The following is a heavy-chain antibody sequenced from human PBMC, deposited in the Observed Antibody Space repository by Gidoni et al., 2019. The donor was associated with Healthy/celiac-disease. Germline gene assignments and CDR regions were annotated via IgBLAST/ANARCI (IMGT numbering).Heavy chain of an antibody. D-gene: IGHD2-15*01. CDR3: AKFVVVVAAEHMDV. V-gene: IGHV3-23*04. Sequence: EVQLVESGGGLVQPGGSLRLSCAASGFPFSSDAMSWVRQAPGKGLEWVSAISGSGGSTDYADSVKGRFTISRDNSKNTLYLQMNSLRAEDTAVYYCAKFVVVVAAEHMDVWGQGTTVTVSS. CDR2: ISGSGGST. J-gene: IGHJ6*02. CDR1: GFPFSSDA.